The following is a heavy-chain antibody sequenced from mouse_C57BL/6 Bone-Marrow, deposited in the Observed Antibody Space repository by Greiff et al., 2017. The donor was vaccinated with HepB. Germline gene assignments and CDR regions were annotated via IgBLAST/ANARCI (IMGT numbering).Heavy chain of an antibody. J-gene: IGHJ4*01. CDR2: ITHSGET. CDR3: AGGTDAMDY. Sequence: QLQESGPGLVKPSQSLFLTCSITGFPITSGYYWIWIRQSPGKPLEWMGYITHSGETFYNPSLQSPISITRETSKNQFFLQLNSVTTEDTAMYYCAGGTDAMDYWGQGTSVTVSS. V-gene: IGHV12-3*01. CDR1: GFPITSGYY.